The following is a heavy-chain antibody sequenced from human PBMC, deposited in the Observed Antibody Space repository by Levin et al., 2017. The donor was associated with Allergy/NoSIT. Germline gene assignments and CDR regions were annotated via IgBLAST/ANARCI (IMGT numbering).Heavy chain of an antibody. J-gene: IGHJ3*02. D-gene: IGHD3-22*01. CDR1: GFTFSSYS. Sequence: AGGSLRLSCAASGFTFSSYSMNWVRQAPGKGLEWVSYISSSSSTIYYADSVKGRFTISRDNAKNSLYLQMNSLRDEDTAVYYCARPNYYDSSGYYPSGAFDIWGQGTMVTVSS. CDR2: ISSSSSTI. V-gene: IGHV3-48*02. CDR3: ARPNYYDSSGYYPSGAFDI.